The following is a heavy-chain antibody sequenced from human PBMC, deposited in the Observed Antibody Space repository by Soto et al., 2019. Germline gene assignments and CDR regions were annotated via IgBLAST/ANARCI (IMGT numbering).Heavy chain of an antibody. V-gene: IGHV3-23*01. CDR3: AKDWGPMVRGNDYFDY. Sequence: EVQLLESGGGLVQPGGSLRLSCAASGFTFSSYAMSWVRQAPGKGLEWVSAISGSGGSTYYADSVKGRFTISRDNSKNTPYLQMNSLRAEDTAVYYCAKDWGPMVRGNDYFDYWGQGTLVTVSS. CDR2: ISGSGGST. D-gene: IGHD3-10*01. J-gene: IGHJ4*02. CDR1: GFTFSSYA.